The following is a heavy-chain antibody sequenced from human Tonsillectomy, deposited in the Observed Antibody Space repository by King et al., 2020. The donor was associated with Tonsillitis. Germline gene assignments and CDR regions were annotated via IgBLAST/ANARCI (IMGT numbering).Heavy chain of an antibody. CDR2: IYTSGST. D-gene: IGHD3-22*01. CDR1: GDSISGYY. J-gene: IGHJ4*02. V-gene: IGHV4-4*07. CDR3: ARDYYDSSGYFSYYFDY. Sequence: VQLQESGPGLVKPSETLSLTCTVSGDSISGYYWSWIRQPAGKGLEWIGRIYTSGSTNYNPSFKSRVAMSVDKYKNQFSLALSSVTAADTAVYYCARDYYDSSGYFSYYFDYWGQGALVTVSS.